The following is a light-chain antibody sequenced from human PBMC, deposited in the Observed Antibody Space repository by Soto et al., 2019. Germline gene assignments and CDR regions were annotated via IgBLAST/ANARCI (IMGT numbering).Light chain of an antibody. Sequence: DIVMTQTPLSLPVTPGEPASISCRSSQSLLDSDDGNTYLDWYLQKPGQSPQLLIYTLSYRASGDPDRFSGSGSGTDFTLKISRVEAEDVGVYYFMQRIEFPYTFGQGTKLEIK. CDR2: TLS. CDR3: MQRIEFPYT. CDR1: QSLLDSDDGNTY. V-gene: IGKV2-40*01. J-gene: IGKJ2*01.